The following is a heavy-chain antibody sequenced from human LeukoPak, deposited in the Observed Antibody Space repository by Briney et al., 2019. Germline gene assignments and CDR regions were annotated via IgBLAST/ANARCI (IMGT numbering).Heavy chain of an antibody. Sequence: GGSLRLSCAASGFTFSSYWMSWVRQAPGKGLEWVANIKQDRSEKYYVDSVKGRFTISRDNAKNSLYLQMNSLRAEDTAVYYCASALPRIQLWQGNYWGQGTLVTVSS. CDR2: IKQDRSEK. CDR1: GFTFSSYW. V-gene: IGHV3-7*03. CDR3: ASALPRIQLWQGNY. J-gene: IGHJ4*02. D-gene: IGHD5-18*01.